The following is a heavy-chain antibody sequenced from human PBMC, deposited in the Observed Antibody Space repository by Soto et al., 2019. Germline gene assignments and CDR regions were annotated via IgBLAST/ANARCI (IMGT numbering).Heavy chain of an antibody. Sequence: GESLKISCKGSGYSFTSYWISWVRQMPGKGLEWMGRIDPSDSYTNYSPSFQGHVTISADKSISTAYLQWSSLKASDTAMYYCARHFVYSYANTHYYYYYGMDVCGQGTTVTVSS. CDR3: ARHFVYSYANTHYYYYYGMDV. CDR2: IDPSDSYT. D-gene: IGHD5-18*01. V-gene: IGHV5-10-1*01. J-gene: IGHJ6*02. CDR1: GYSFTSYW.